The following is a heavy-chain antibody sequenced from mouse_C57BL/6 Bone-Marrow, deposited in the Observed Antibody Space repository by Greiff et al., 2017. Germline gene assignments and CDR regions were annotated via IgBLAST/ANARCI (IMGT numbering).Heavy chain of an antibody. Sequence: VQLKQSGPELVKPGASVKISCKASGYSFTDYNMNWVKQSNGKSLEWIGVINPNYGTTNYNQKFKGKATLTVDQSSSTAYMQLNSLTAEDSAVYYCAAGLRRGAWFAYWGQGTLVTVSA. D-gene: IGHD2-4*01. V-gene: IGHV1-39*01. CDR3: AAGLRRGAWFAY. J-gene: IGHJ3*01. CDR1: GYSFTDYN. CDR2: INPNYGTT.